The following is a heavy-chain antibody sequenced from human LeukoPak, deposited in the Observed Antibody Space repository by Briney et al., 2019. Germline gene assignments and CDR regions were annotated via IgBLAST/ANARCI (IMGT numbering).Heavy chain of an antibody. CDR2: IYHSGST. D-gene: IGHD3-22*01. CDR3: ARLCYYDSSGYLDDY. Sequence: SETLSLTCAVYGGSFSGYYWSWIRQPPGKGLEWIGEIYHSGSTNYNPSLKSRVTISVDKSKNQFSLKLSSVTAADTAVYYCARLCYYDSSGYLDDYWGQGTLVTVSS. CDR1: GGSFSGYY. J-gene: IGHJ4*02. V-gene: IGHV4-34*01.